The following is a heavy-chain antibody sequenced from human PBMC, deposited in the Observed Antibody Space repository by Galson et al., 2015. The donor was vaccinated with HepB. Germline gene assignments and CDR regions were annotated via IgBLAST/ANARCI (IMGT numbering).Heavy chain of an antibody. CDR3: ARTFGYCTSSDCYGGGWFDA. CDR2: IDWDDDK. V-gene: IGHV2-70*04. CDR1: GFSLSTDGMR. Sequence: PALVKPTQTVTLTCTFAGFSLSTDGMRITWIRQPPGKALEWLARIDWDDDKVYSTSLKTRLTVSKDTSRSEVVLTMSDMDPEDTATYYCARTFGYCTSSDCYGGGWFDAWGPGTLVTVSS. J-gene: IGHJ5*02. D-gene: IGHD2-8*01.